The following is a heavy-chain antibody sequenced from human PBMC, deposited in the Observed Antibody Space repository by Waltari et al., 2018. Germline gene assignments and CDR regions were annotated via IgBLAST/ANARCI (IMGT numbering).Heavy chain of an antibody. CDR2: IDHSGVT. CDR3: ALSRYGLASPKFDP. Sequence: QVQVQQWGAGLVKPSETLSLTCAVYGGSFSGYYWSCLRQPPGKALEWIGEIDHSGVTNSNPARTSRATISVDTSRNQLSRKLTSVTAADTAIYYCALSRYGLASPKFDPWGQGTLVTVSS. J-gene: IGHJ5*02. CDR1: GGSFSGYY. V-gene: IGHV4-34*02. D-gene: IGHD4-17*01.